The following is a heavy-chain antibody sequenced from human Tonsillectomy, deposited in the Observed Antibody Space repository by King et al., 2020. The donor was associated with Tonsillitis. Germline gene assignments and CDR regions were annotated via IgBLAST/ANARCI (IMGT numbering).Heavy chain of an antibody. J-gene: IGHJ3*02. Sequence: VQLQESGPGLVKPSETLSLTCAVSGYSISSGYYWGWIRQPPGKGLEWIGSIYHSGSTYYNPSLKSRVTISVDTSKNQFSLKLSSVTAADTAVYYCARVKAKEYSSGWYDAFDIWGQGTMVTVSS. V-gene: IGHV4-38-2*01. CDR1: GYSISSGYY. D-gene: IGHD6-13*01. CDR3: ARVKAKEYSSGWYDAFDI. CDR2: IYHSGST.